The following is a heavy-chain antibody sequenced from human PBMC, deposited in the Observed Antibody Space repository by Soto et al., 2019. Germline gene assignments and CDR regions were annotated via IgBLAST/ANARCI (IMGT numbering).Heavy chain of an antibody. Sequence: GGSLRLSCAASGFTFSSYSMNWVRQAPGKGLEWVSSISSSSSYIYYADSVKGRFTISRDNAKNSLYLQMNSLRAEDTAVYYCARGVSTMVRGAPPPARPRYYYYYYMDVWRKGTTVTVSS. CDR3: ARGVSTMVRGAPPPARPRYYYYYYMDV. CDR2: ISSSSSYI. J-gene: IGHJ6*03. CDR1: GFTFSSYS. D-gene: IGHD3-10*01. V-gene: IGHV3-21*01.